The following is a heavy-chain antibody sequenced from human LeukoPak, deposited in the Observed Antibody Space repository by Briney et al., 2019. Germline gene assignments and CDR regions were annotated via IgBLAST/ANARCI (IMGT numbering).Heavy chain of an antibody. CDR2: IRYDGSDK. J-gene: IGHJ4*02. V-gene: IGHV3-30*02. D-gene: IGHD4-23*01. CDR1: GFTFVSYG. CDR3: AKDAHFLYGGKRDYYFDY. Sequence: GGSLRLSCAASGFTFVSYGMHWVRQAPGKGLEWVTFIRYDGSDKDYADSVKGRSTISRDNSKNTLYLQMNSLRREDTAVYYCAKDAHFLYGGKRDYYFDYWGQGTLVTVSS.